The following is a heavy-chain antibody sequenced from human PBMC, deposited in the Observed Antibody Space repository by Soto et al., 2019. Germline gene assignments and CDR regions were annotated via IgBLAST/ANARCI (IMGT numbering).Heavy chain of an antibody. V-gene: IGHV3-33*01. J-gene: IGHJ3*02. CDR1: GFIFSNYG. D-gene: IGHD6-19*01. Sequence: QVQLVESGGGVVQPGRSLKVSCAASGFIFSNYGMHWVRQAPGKGLEWVALIWFDGTKKYYADSVKGRFTISRDNSKNTFYLQMNSLRAEDTAIYYCARGTIAVAGVREAPDIWGQGTMVTVSS. CDR2: IWFDGTKK. CDR3: ARGTIAVAGVREAPDI.